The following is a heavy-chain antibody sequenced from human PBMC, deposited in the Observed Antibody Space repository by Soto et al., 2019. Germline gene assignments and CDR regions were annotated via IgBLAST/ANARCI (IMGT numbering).Heavy chain of an antibody. CDR1: RVAFSKFI. V-gene: IGHV1-69*13. J-gene: IGHJ6*02. D-gene: IGHD6-19*01. Sequence: SVEVSCKASRVAFSKFIVTWVRQAPGLGLEWVGGIIPIFGTANYAQKFQGRVTITADESTSTSYLEVNNLRSEDTAVYYCAKVRYSSPMGYYYGMDVWGQGTTVTVSS. CDR3: AKVRYSSPMGYYYGMDV. CDR2: IIPIFGTA.